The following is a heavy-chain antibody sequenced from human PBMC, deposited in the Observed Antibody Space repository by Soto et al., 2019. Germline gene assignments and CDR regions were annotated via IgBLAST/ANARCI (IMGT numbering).Heavy chain of an antibody. J-gene: IGHJ4*02. D-gene: IGHD2-21*02. CDR1: GFTFSSYA. V-gene: IGHV3-23*01. CDR3: AKTHIVVVTAMSYFDY. CDR2: ISGSGGST. Sequence: HPGGSLRLSCAASGFTFSSYAMHWVRQAPGKGLEWVSAISGSGGSTYYADSVKGRFTISRDNSKNTLYLQMNSLRAEDTAVYYCAKTHIVVVTAMSYFDYWGQGTLVTVSS.